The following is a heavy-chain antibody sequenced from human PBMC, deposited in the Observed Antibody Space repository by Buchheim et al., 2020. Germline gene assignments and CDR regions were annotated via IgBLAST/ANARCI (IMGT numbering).Heavy chain of an antibody. D-gene: IGHD6-25*01. V-gene: IGHV3-48*03. CDR1: GFTFNTYE. CDR3: ARCLIAASDNYYGMDV. J-gene: IGHJ6*02. CDR2: ISPSASTT. Sequence: EVQLVESGGGLVQPGGSLRVSCAASGFTFNTYEMNWVRQAPGKGREWVSYISPSASTTYYADSVKGRFTISRDNAKNSLYLQMNSLRAEDTAVYYCARCLIAASDNYYGMDVWGQGT.